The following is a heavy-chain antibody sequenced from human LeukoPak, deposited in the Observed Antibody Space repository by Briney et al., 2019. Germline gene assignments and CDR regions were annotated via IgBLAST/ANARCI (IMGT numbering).Heavy chain of an antibody. V-gene: IGHV3-33*01. J-gene: IGHJ6*03. CDR3: ARGDCSSTSCPYYYYYMDV. CDR2: IWYDGSNK. Sequence: PGGSLRLSCAASGFTFSSYGMHWVRQAPGKGLEWVAVIWYDGSNKYYADSVKGRFTISRDNSKNTLYLLMNSLRAEDTAVYYCARGDCSSTSCPYYYYYMDVWGKGTTVTVSS. CDR1: GFTFSSYG. D-gene: IGHD2-2*01.